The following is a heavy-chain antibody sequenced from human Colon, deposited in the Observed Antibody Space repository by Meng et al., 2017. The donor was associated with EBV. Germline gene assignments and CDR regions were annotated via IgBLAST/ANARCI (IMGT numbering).Heavy chain of an antibody. J-gene: IGHJ5*02. V-gene: IGHV4-39*07. CDR1: GGSITNGSYY. CDR3: ATTKYDSGSYNWFDP. CDR2: IYYSGNT. Sequence: QLQLQESGPGLVKPSETLFLTCTVPGGSITNGSYYWGWSRQPPGKGLEWIGNIYYSGNTYYNPSLKSRVTISVDTSKNQFSLKLSSVTAADTALYYCATTKYDSGSYNWFDPWGQGTLVTVSS. D-gene: IGHD3-10*01.